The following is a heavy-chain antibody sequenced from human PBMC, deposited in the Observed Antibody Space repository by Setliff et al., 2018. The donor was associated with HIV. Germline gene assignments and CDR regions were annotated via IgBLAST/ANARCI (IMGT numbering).Heavy chain of an antibody. J-gene: IGHJ5*02. CDR3: ARDSCSSTSCPNWFDP. CDR2: ISAYNGNT. Sequence: ASVKVSCKASGYTFNNYYMHWVRQAPGQGLEWMGWISAYNGNTNYAQRFQGRVTMTTDTSTSTAYMELRSLRSDDTAVYFCARDSCSSTSCPNWFDPWGQGTLVTVSS. CDR1: GYTFNNYY. D-gene: IGHD2-2*01. V-gene: IGHV1-18*04.